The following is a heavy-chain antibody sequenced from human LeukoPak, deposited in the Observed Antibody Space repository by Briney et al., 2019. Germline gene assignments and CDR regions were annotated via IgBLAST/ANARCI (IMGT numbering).Heavy chain of an antibody. CDR3: ARAGTTVTANTYYYYLDV. CDR1: GFTFSSYW. J-gene: IGHJ6*03. V-gene: IGHV3-21*01. D-gene: IGHD4-11*01. CDR2: ISSSSRYI. Sequence: GGSLRLSCAASGFTFSSYWMNWVRQAPGKGLEWVSSISSSSRYIYYADSVKGRFTISRDDAKNSLYLQMSSLRAEDTAVYYCARAGTTVTANTYYYYLDVWGKGTTVTVSS.